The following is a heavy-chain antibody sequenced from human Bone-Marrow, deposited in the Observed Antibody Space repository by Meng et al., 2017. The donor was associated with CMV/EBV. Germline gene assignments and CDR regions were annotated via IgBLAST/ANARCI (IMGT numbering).Heavy chain of an antibody. Sequence: VSGGSISRSSYYLGWFRQPPGKGLEWIGSIYYSGSTYYNPSLKSRVTISVDTSKNQFSLKLSYVTAADTAVYYCAIHVTSEWLPLDYWGQGTLITVSS. CDR2: IYYSGST. D-gene: IGHD3-3*01. CDR3: AIHVTSEWLPLDY. CDR1: GGSISRSSYY. J-gene: IGHJ4*02. V-gene: IGHV4-39*01.